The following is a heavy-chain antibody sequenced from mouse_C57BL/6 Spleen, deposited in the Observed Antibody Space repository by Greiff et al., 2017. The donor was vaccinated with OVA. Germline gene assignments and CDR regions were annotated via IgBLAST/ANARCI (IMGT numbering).Heavy chain of an antibody. V-gene: IGHV1-69*01. D-gene: IGHD1-1*01. CDR2: IDPSDSYT. CDR3: ARTLTDYGSSIWYFDV. CDR1: GYTFTSYW. Sequence: QVQLQQPGAELVMPGASVKLSCKASGYTFTSYWMHWVKQRPGQGLEWIGEIDPSDSYTNYNQKFKGKSTLTVDKSSSTAYMQLSSLTSEDSAVYYCARTLTDYGSSIWYFDVWGTGTTVTVSS. J-gene: IGHJ1*03.